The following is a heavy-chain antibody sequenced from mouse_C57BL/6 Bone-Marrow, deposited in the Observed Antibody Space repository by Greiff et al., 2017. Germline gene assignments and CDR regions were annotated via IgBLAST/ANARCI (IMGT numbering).Heavy chain of an antibody. CDR1: GFTFSDYG. CDR3: ARGPDY. V-gene: IGHV5-17*01. Sequence: EVQLVESGGGLVKPGGSLKLSCAASGFTFSDYGMHWFRQAPEKGLEWVAYISSGSSTIYYADTVKGRFTISRDNAKNTLFLQMTSLRSEDTAMYYCARGPDYWGQGTTLTVSS. J-gene: IGHJ2*01. CDR2: ISSGSSTI.